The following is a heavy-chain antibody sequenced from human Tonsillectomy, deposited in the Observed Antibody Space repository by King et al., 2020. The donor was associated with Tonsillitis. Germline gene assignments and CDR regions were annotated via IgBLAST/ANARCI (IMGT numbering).Heavy chain of an antibody. V-gene: IGHV1-69*01. CDR1: GGTFSSHT. J-gene: IGHJ4*02. Sequence: QLQLVQSGAEVKKPGSSVKVSCKASGGTFSSHTISWVRQAPGQGLEWMGGIFPMFGTANYAQNFQGRVTITADESTTTAYMELSSLRSEDTAVYYCAREMATITSPFEYWGQGTLVTVSS. D-gene: IGHD5-24*01. CDR2: IFPMFGTA. CDR3: AREMATITSPFEY.